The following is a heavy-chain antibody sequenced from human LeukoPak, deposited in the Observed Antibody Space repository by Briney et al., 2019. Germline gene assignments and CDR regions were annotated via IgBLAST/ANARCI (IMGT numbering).Heavy chain of an antibody. J-gene: IGHJ4*02. CDR1: GFTFSSYW. V-gene: IGHV3-74*01. D-gene: IGHD1-26*01. Sequence: GGSLRLSCAASGFTFSSYWMHWVRQAPGKGLVWVSSINSGGGTTNYADSVTGRFTISRDNAKNTLYLQMNSLKAEDTAVYYCARDTWGPEYWGQGTLVTVSS. CDR2: INSGGGTT. CDR3: ARDTWGPEY.